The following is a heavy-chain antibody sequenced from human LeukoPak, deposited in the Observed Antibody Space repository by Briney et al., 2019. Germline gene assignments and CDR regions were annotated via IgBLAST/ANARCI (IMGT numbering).Heavy chain of an antibody. D-gene: IGHD3-22*01. CDR1: GFTFSSYW. Sequence: PGGSLRLSCAASGFTFSSYWMSWVRQAPGKGLEWVANIKKDGSEKYYVDSVKGRFTISRDNAKNSLYLQMNSLRAEDTALYYCAKLATLHTSGYYDYWGQGTLVTVSS. CDR3: AKLATLHTSGYYDY. CDR2: IKKDGSEK. J-gene: IGHJ4*02. V-gene: IGHV3-7*05.